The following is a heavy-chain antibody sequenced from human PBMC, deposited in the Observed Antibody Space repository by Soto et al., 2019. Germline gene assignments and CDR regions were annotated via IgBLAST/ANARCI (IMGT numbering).Heavy chain of an antibody. V-gene: IGHV5-51*01. Sequence: GESLKISCQGSGYKFTSYSIGWVRQMPEKGLEWMGLVYPSDSDTRYSPSLQGHVTISADKSTSTAYLQWSSLEASDSAMYFCVLGGLLGSFDYWGQGTLVTVSS. CDR1: GYKFTSYS. D-gene: IGHD1-26*01. J-gene: IGHJ4*02. CDR3: VLGGLLGSFDY. CDR2: VYPSDSDT.